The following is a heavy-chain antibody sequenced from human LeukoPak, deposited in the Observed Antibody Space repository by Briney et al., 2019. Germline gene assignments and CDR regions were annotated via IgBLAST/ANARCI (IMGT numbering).Heavy chain of an antibody. D-gene: IGHD1-1*01. CDR3: ASLNWVDAFDI. CDR1: GFTFSSYG. V-gene: IGHV3-33*01. J-gene: IGHJ3*02. CDR2: IWYDGSNK. Sequence: GGSLRLSCAASGFTFSSYGMHWVRQAPGKGLEWVAVIWYDGSNKYYADSVKGRFTISRDNSKNSLYLQMNSLRAEDTAVYYCASLNWVDAFDIWGQGTMVTVSS.